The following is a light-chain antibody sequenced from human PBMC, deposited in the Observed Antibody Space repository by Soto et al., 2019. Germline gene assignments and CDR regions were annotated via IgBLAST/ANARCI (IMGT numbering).Light chain of an antibody. CDR3: QQYNNWAYT. CDR1: QSVSTN. J-gene: IGKJ2*01. CDR2: GAS. Sequence: EIVMTQSPATLSVSPGERATISCRASQSVSTNLAWYQQKPGQAPRLLIYGASTRATGIQARFSGSGSGTEFTLTISSLQSEDFAVYYCQQYNNWAYTFGQGTKLEIK. V-gene: IGKV3-15*01.